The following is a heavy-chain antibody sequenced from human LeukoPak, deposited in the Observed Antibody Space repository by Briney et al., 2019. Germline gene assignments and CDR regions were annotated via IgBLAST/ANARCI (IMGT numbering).Heavy chain of an antibody. Sequence: PSETLSLTCTVSGGSISSGGYYWSWIRQHPGKGLEWIGYIYYSGSTYYNPSLKSRVTISVDTSKNQFSLKLSSVTAADTAVYYCARVEWFGESPHYAFDIWGQGTMVTVSS. V-gene: IGHV4-31*03. CDR3: ARVEWFGESPHYAFDI. CDR1: GGSISSGGYY. CDR2: IYYSGST. J-gene: IGHJ3*02. D-gene: IGHD3-10*01.